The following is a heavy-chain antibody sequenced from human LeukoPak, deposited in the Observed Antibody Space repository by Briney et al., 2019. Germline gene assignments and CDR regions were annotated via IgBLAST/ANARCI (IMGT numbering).Heavy chain of an antibody. V-gene: IGHV1-69*05. CDR1: GGDLSRYG. CDR3: ARDRIPAAPSYSYFYMDV. Sequence: ASVKDSCKASGGDLSRYGISWVRLAPGQGLEWMGGIIPIFGTKNYAQRFQGRVTITTDESTSAVYMELSSPRSEDTAVYYCARDRIPAAPSYSYFYMDVWGKGTTVTVSS. J-gene: IGHJ6*03. D-gene: IGHD6-13*01. CDR2: IIPIFGTK.